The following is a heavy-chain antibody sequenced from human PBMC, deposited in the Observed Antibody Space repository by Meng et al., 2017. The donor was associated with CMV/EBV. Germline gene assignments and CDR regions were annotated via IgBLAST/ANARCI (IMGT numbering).Heavy chain of an antibody. D-gene: IGHD2-8*01. J-gene: IGHJ4*02. Sequence: VGSGGGVVQLGGALRLSGAASGFTFSSSAMHWVRQPPGKGLEWVSFIAHDGSAKTYTDSVKGRFTISRDDSENTVYLEMNSLRVEDTAVYYCAKDLYYSFDYWGQGTLVTVSS. CDR2: IAHDGSAK. V-gene: IGHV3-30*02. CDR1: GFTFSSSA. CDR3: AKDLYYSFDY.